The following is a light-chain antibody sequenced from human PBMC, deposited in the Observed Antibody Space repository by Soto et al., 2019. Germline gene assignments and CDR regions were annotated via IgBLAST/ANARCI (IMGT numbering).Light chain of an antibody. J-gene: IGLJ2*01. CDR1: SGSIASNY. V-gene: IGLV6-57*04. CDR2: EDN. Sequence: NFMLTQPHSVSESPGKTVTISCTRSSGSIASNYVQWYQQRPGSAPTTVIYEDNQRPSGVPDRFSGSIDSSSNSASLTISGLKTEDEADYYCQSYDSSSHVVFGGGTKVPS. CDR3: QSYDSSSHVV.